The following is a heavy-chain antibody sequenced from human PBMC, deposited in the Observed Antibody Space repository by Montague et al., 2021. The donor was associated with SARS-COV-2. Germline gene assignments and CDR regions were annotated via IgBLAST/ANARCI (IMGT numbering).Heavy chain of an antibody. CDR2: VYFSGTT. D-gene: IGHD3-10*01. V-gene: IGHV4-30-4*08. J-gene: IGHJ4*02. Sequence: TLSLTCNVYGGSIKTTEYYWGWLRQSPGKGLEWIGYVYFSGTTYFNPSLETRTTISIDTSKSQFSLKLRSVTAADTAVYFCVRAADNYYPSGPLVGFDLWGLGTLVTVSS. CDR1: GGSIKTTEYY. CDR3: VRAADNYYPSGPLVGFDL.